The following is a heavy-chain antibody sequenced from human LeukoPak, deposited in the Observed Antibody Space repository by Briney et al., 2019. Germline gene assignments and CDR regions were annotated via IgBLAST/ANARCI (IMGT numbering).Heavy chain of an antibody. D-gene: IGHD1-26*01. V-gene: IGHV3-23*01. CDR2: ISGSGGST. CDR3: AKDWWDLYYFDY. J-gene: IGHJ4*02. Sequence: GGSLRLSCAASGFIFSSYAMSWVRQAPGKGLEWVSIISGSGGSTYYADSVKGRFTISRDNSKNTLYLQMDSLRAEDTAVYYCAKDWWDLYYFDYWGQGTLVTVSS. CDR1: GFIFSSYA.